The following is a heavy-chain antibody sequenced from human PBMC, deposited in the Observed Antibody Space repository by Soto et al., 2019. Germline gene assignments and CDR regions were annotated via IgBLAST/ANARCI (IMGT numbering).Heavy chain of an antibody. J-gene: IGHJ6*03. V-gene: IGHV3-7*01. D-gene: IGHD2-15*01. CDR3: ARGGGNPVCSGGSCSHLHWLANYYYYYYMDV. CDR2: IKQDGSEK. Sequence: EVQLVESGGGLVQPGGSLRLSCAASGFTFSSYWMSWVRQAPGKGLEWVANIKQDGSEKYYVDSVKGRFTISRDNAKNYLYLQMNSLRAEDTAVYYCARGGGNPVCSGGSCSHLHWLANYYYYYYMDVWGKGTTVTVSS. CDR1: GFTFSSYW.